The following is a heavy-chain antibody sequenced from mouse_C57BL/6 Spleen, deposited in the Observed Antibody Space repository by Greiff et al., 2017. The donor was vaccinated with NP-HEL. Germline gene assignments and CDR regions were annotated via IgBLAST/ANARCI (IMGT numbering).Heavy chain of an antibody. D-gene: IGHD4-1*01. V-gene: IGHV1-63*01. Sequence: QVQLKESGAELVRPGTSVKMSCKASGYTFTNYWIGWAKQRPGHGLEWIGDIYPGGGYTNYNEKFKGKATLTADKFSSTAYMQSSSLTSEDSAIYYCASKLTGSYFDYWGQGTTLTVSS. CDR2: IYPGGGYT. CDR3: ASKLTGSYFDY. CDR1: GYTFTNYW. J-gene: IGHJ2*01.